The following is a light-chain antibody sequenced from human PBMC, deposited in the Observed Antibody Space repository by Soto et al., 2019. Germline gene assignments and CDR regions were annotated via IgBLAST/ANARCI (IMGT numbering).Light chain of an antibody. V-gene: IGKV1-5*03. Sequence: DIQMTQAPSTLSATVGDRVTITFRASQTISRWLAWYKQKPGKAPKFLIYQSSNLESGVPSRFSGSGSGTEFTITISSLQPDDSATYYCQQYDSYSWTFGQGTKVEI. CDR1: QTISRW. J-gene: IGKJ1*01. CDR2: QSS. CDR3: QQYDSYSWT.